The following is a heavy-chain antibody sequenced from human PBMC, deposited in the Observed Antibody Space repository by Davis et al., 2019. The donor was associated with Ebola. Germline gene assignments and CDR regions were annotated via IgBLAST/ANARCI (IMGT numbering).Heavy chain of an antibody. CDR1: GFTFSSYW. CDR2: ISGEGSTT. Sequence: GESLKISCEASGFTFSSYWMHWVRQAPGKGLVWVSRISGEGSTTKYADSVKGRFTISRDNAKNTLSLQMNSLRAEDTAVYYCAKGDNSGWYGFDYWGQGTLVTVSS. D-gene: IGHD6-19*01. J-gene: IGHJ4*02. CDR3: AKGDNSGWYGFDY. V-gene: IGHV3-74*03.